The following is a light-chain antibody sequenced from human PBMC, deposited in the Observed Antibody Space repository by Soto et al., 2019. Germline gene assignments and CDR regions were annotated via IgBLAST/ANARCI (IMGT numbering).Light chain of an antibody. Sequence: VLTQSPVTLSLSPWESATLSCRASQSVSSSYLAWYQQKPGQAPRLLIYGASSRATGFPDRFSGSGSGTDFTLTISRLEPEDFAVYYCQQYGSSPWTFGQGTKVDIK. CDR2: GAS. J-gene: IGKJ1*01. CDR1: QSVSSSY. V-gene: IGKV3-20*01. CDR3: QQYGSSPWT.